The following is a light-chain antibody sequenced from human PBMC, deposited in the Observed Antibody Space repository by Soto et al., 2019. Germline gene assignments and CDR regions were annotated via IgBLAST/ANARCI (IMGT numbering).Light chain of an antibody. CDR2: KAS. CDR3: QQYNSYS. J-gene: IGKJ1*01. CDR1: QSISSW. V-gene: IGKV1-5*03. Sequence: DIQMCQSPSTLSTYVGDRVTITCRASQSISSWLAWYQQKPGKAPKLLIYKASSLESGVPSRFSGSGSGTEFTLTISSLQPDDFATYYCQQYNSYSFGQGTKVDIK.